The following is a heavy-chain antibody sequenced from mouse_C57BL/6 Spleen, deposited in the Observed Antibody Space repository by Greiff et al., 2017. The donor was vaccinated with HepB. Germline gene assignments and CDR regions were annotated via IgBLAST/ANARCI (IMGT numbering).Heavy chain of an antibody. J-gene: IGHJ4*01. CDR2: ISYDGSN. CDR3: ARGLRRDYYAMDY. V-gene: IGHV3-6*01. D-gene: IGHD2-4*01. CDR1: GYSITSGYY. Sequence: EVQLMESGPGLVKPSQSLSLTCSVTGYSITSGYYWTWIRQFPGNTLEWMGYISYDGSNNYNPSLKNRISITRDTSKNQFFLKLNSVTTEDTATYYCARGLRRDYYAMDYWGQGTSVTVSS.